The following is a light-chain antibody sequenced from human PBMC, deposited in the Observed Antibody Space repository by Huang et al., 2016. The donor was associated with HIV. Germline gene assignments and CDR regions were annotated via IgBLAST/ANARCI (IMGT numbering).Light chain of an antibody. CDR3: QQRNNWPPWT. CDR1: QSIGSY. V-gene: IGKV3-11*01. Sequence: EIVLTQSPATLSLSPGEGATLSCRASQSIGSYLAWYQQRPGQAPRLLNYDASVRATGIPARFSGRAYGTDFTLTISSLEPEDFAVYYCQQRNNWPPWTFGQGTKVELK. J-gene: IGKJ1*01. CDR2: DAS.